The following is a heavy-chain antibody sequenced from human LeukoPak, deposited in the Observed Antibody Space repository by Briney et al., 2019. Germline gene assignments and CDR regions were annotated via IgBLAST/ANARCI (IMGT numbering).Heavy chain of an antibody. Sequence: GGSLRLSCAASGFTFSSYAMSWVRQAPGKGLEWVSAISGSGGSTYYADSVKGRFTISRDNSKNTLYLQMNSLRAEDTAVYYCARDRYDILTGYSILYGMDVWGQGTTVTVSS. V-gene: IGHV3-23*01. J-gene: IGHJ6*02. D-gene: IGHD3-9*01. CDR3: ARDRYDILTGYSILYGMDV. CDR1: GFTFSSYA. CDR2: ISGSGGST.